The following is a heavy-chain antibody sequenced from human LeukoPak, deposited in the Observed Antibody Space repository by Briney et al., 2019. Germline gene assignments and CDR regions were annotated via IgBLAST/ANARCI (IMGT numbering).Heavy chain of an antibody. CDR1: GYTFTSYY. CDR2: INPSGGST. D-gene: IGHD1-26*01. J-gene: IGHJ4*02. V-gene: IGHV1-46*01. CDR3: VREGEGATDFDY. Sequence: GASVKVSCKASGYTFTSYYMHWVRQAPGQGLEWMGIINPSGGSTSYAQRFQGRVTMTRDMSTSTVYMELSSLRSEDTAVYYCVREGEGATDFDYWGQGTLVTVSS.